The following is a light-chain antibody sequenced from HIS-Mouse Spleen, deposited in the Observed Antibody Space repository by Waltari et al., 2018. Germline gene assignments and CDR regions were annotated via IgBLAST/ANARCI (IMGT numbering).Light chain of an antibody. CDR2: EGS. CDR3: CSYAGSSTWV. CDR1: SSDVGGYNY. J-gene: IGLJ3*02. V-gene: IGLV2-23*01. Sequence: QSALTQPPSASGSPGQSVPISCTGTSSDVGGYNYVSWYQQHPGKSPKLMIYEGSKRTSGVSNRFSGSKAGNTASLTISGLQAEDEADYYCCSYAGSSTWVFGGGTKLTVL.